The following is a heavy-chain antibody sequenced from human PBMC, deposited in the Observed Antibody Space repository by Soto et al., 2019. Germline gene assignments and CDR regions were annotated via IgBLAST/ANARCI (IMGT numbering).Heavy chain of an antibody. CDR3: ARDRCSGGSCYSEA. D-gene: IGHD2-15*01. V-gene: IGHV4-59*01. Sequence: SETLSLTCTVSGGSISSYYWSWIRQPPGKGLEWIGYIYYSGSTNYNPSLKSRVTISVDTSKNQFSLKLSSVTAADTAVYYCARDRCSGGSCYSEAWGQGTMVT. CDR2: IYYSGST. CDR1: GGSISSYY. J-gene: IGHJ3*01.